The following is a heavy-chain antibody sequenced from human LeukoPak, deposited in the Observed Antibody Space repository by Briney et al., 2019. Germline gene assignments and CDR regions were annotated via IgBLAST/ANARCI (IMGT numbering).Heavy chain of an antibody. CDR3: AKSSIFGVFTDY. V-gene: IGHV3-30*02. J-gene: IGHJ4*02. D-gene: IGHD3-3*01. Sequence: PGGSLRLSCAASGFTFSSLGMHWVRQAPGKGLKWVAFIQYVGTNKYYADSVKGRFTISRDNSKNTLYLQMNSLRTEDTAMYYCAKSSIFGVFTDYWGQGTLVTVSS. CDR2: IQYVGTNK. CDR1: GFTFSSLG.